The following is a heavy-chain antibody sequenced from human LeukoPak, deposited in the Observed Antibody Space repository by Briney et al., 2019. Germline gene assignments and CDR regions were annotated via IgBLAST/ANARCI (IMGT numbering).Heavy chain of an antibody. CDR3: ARGRSSHFFFYYGLDV. V-gene: IGHV3-23*01. D-gene: IGHD1-26*01. J-gene: IGHJ6*02. Sequence: PGGSLRLSCAASGFTFSSYAMSWVRQAPGKGLERISIISGSGGSTHYADSVKGRFTISRDNSKNTLYLQMNSLRAEDTAVYYCARGRSSHFFFYYGLDVWGQGITVTVSS. CDR2: ISGSGGST. CDR1: GFTFSSYA.